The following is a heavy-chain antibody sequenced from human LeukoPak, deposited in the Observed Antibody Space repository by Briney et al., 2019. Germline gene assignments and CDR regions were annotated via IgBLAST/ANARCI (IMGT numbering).Heavy chain of an antibody. CDR3: ARRNGFFWSGFPPSHGMDV. CDR1: GYTSTSYG. D-gene: IGHD3-3*01. V-gene: IGHV1-18*01. J-gene: IGHJ6*02. Sequence: ASVTVSCTASGYTSTSYGISWVRQAPGQGLEWMGWISAYNGNTNYAQKLQGRVTMTTDTSTSTAYMELRSLRSDDTAVYYCARRNGFFWSGFPPSHGMDVWGQGTTVTVSS. CDR2: ISAYNGNT.